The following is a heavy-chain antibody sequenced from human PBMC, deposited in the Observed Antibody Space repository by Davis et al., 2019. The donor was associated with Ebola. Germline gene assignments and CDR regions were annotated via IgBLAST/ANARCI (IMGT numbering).Heavy chain of an antibody. Sequence: PGGSLRLSCAASGFTFHDYAMHWVRHAPGKGLEWVSGISWNSGTLGYADSVKGRFIISRDNAKNSLYLQMNSLRAEDTALYYCAKDRLAYYYGMDVWGQGTTVTVSS. J-gene: IGHJ6*02. CDR1: GFTFHDYA. CDR2: ISWNSGTL. V-gene: IGHV3-9*01. CDR3: AKDRLAYYYGMDV.